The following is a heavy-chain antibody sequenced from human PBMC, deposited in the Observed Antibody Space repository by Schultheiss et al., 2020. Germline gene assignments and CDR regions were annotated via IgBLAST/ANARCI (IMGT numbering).Heavy chain of an antibody. CDR3: AKDRRGRWELLGLFDY. CDR2: ISWNSGSI. Sequence: GGSLRLSCAASGFTFSSYWMHWVRQAPGKGLVWVSGISWNSGSIGYADSVKGRFTISRDNAKNSLYLQMNSLRAEDTALYYCAKDRRGRWELLGLFDYWGQGTLVTVSS. D-gene: IGHD1-26*01. CDR1: GFTFSSYW. J-gene: IGHJ4*02. V-gene: IGHV3-9*01.